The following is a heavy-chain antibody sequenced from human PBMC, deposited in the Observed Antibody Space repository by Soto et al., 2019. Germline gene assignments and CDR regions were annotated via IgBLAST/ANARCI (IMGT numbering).Heavy chain of an antibody. CDR3: AGRTFSSWQNDFDI. Sequence: SETLSLTCAVYGGSFSGYYWSWIRQPPGKGLEWIGEINHSGSTNYNPSFKSRVTISVDTSKNQFSLSLSSVTAADTAVDYCAGRTFSSWQNDFDIWGQGTMITVSS. CDR1: GGSFSGYY. CDR2: INHSGST. V-gene: IGHV4-34*01. D-gene: IGHD6-13*01. J-gene: IGHJ3*02.